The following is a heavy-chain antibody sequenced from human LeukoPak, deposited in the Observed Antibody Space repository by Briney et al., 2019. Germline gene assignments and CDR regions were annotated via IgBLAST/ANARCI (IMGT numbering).Heavy chain of an antibody. J-gene: IGHJ4*02. CDR1: GGSISSYY. D-gene: IGHD3-16*02. CDR3: ACRYYDYVWGSYRQSTDY. Sequence: SETLSLTCTVSGGSISSYYWSWIRQPPGKGLEWIGYIYYSGSTNYNPSLKSRVTISVDTSKNQFSLKLSSVTAADTAVYYCACRYYDYVWGSYRQSTDYWGQGTLVTVSS. CDR2: IYYSGST. V-gene: IGHV4-59*12.